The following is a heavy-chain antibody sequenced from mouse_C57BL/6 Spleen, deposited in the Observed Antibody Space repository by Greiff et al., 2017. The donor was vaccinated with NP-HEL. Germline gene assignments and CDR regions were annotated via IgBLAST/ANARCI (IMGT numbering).Heavy chain of an antibody. CDR3: ARSRTGHAMDY. D-gene: IGHD4-1*01. Sequence: QVQLQQPGAELVRPGTSVTLSCKASGYTFTSYWMHWVKQRPGKGLEWIGVIDPSDSYTNYNQKFKGKATLTVDTSSSTAYMQLSSLTSEDAAVYYCARSRTGHAMDYWGQGTSVTVSS. CDR1: GYTFTSYW. J-gene: IGHJ4*01. CDR2: IDPSDSYT. V-gene: IGHV1-59*01.